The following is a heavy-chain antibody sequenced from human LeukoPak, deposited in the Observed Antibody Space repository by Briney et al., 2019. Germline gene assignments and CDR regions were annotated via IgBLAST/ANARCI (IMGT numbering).Heavy chain of an antibody. CDR1: GFTFSSYS. V-gene: IGHV3-48*01. J-gene: IGHJ3*02. Sequence: GGSLRLSCAASGFTFSSYSMNWVRQAPGKGLEWVSYISSSSSTIYYADSVKGRFTISRDNAKNSLYLQMNSLRAEDTAVYYCARSSWYLGDDAFDIWGQGTMVTVSS. CDR2: ISSSSSTI. D-gene: IGHD6-13*01. CDR3: ARSSWYLGDDAFDI.